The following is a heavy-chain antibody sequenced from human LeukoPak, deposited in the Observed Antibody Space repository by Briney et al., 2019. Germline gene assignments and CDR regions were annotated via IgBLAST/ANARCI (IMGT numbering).Heavy chain of an antibody. V-gene: IGHV3-66*01. CDR2: IYNDGSP. Sequence: GGALRLSCAVSGFTVRTNYMSWVRQAPGNGLEWVSVIYNDGSPYYADSVKGRFTISRDNSENTLYLHMNSLRAEDTAVYYCVRGSPGERGTYWGQGTLVTVSS. D-gene: IGHD1-1*01. CDR3: VRGSPGERGTY. CDR1: GFTVRTNY. J-gene: IGHJ4*02.